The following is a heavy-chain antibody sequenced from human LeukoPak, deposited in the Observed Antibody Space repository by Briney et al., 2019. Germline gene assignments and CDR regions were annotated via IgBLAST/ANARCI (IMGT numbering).Heavy chain of an antibody. CDR2: ISSSSSYI. D-gene: IGHD2-15*01. CDR1: GFTFSSYS. CDR3: ARVAAPGVYFDY. Sequence: PGGSLRLSCAASGFTFSSYSMNWVRQAPGKELEWVSSISSSSSYIYYADSVKGRFTISRDNAKNSLYLQMNSLRAEDTAVYYCARVAAPGVYFDYWGRGTLVTVSS. J-gene: IGHJ4*02. V-gene: IGHV3-21*01.